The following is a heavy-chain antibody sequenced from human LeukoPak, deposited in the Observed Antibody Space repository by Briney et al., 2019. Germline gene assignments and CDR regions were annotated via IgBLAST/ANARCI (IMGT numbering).Heavy chain of an antibody. Sequence: SETLSLTCTVSGGSISSGGYYWSWIRQPPGKGLEWIGYIYHSGSTYYNPSLKSRVTISVDRSKNQISLKLSSVTAADTAVYYCARDLPEGTKDGGGDYWGQGTLVTVSS. CDR1: GGSISSGGYY. CDR3: ARDLPEGTKDGGGDY. J-gene: IGHJ4*02. CDR2: IYHSGST. D-gene: IGHD2-2*01. V-gene: IGHV4-30-2*01.